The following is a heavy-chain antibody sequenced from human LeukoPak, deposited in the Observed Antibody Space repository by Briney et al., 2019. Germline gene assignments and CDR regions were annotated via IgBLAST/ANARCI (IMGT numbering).Heavy chain of an antibody. V-gene: IGHV3-23*01. CDR3: ARAPTAASAFDF. CDR1: GFTFNNYA. D-gene: IGHD4-11*01. J-gene: IGHJ3*01. Sequence: GGSLRLSCAASGFTFNNYAISWVRQAPGKGLDWVSVISGNGDSRYYADSVKGRFTISRDNSKNTLYLHINSLRAEDTAVYYCARAPTAASAFDFWGQGTMVTVSS. CDR2: ISGNGDSR.